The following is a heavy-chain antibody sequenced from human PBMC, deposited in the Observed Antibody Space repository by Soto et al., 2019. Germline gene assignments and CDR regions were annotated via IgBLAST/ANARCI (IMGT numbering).Heavy chain of an antibody. D-gene: IGHD6-13*01. CDR1: GYTFTSYD. V-gene: IGHV1-8*01. J-gene: IGHJ6*02. Sequence: SVKGSFKASGYTFTSYDINWVRQATGQGLDCIGWMNPNSGNTGYAQNFQGRVTMNRNTSISTPYMELSSLRSEATAVYYCARSDEAAGYYCYYCGMKVWGQGTTVKDSS. CDR3: ARSDEAAGYYCYYCGMKV. CDR2: MNPNSGNT.